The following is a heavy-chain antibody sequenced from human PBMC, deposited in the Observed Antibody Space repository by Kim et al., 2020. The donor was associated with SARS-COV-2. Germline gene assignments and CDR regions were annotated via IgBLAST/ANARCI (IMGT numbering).Heavy chain of an antibody. D-gene: IGHD1-1*01. CDR3: ARLWIERGFWFDP. J-gene: IGHJ5*02. V-gene: IGHV4-39*01. CDR1: GGSISSSSYY. Sequence: SETLSLTCTVSGGSISSSSYYWGWIRQPPGKGLEWIGSIYYSGSTYYNPSLKSRVTISVDTSKNQFSLKLSSVTAADTAVYYCARLWIERGFWFDPWGQGTLVTVSS. CDR2: IYYSGST.